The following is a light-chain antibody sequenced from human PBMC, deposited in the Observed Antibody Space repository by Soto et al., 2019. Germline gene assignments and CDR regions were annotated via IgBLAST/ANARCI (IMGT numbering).Light chain of an antibody. CDR2: DVN. CDR3: SSCTSSNTFV. J-gene: IGLJ1*01. Sequence: QSAPTQPASESGYPGQSITVSCTGTSSDVGSHNCASWYQQHPGKAPKLIIYDVNNRPSGVSYRFSGSKSGNTASLTISGLQAEHEAAYYCSSCTSSNTFVFGTGTKLTVL. V-gene: IGLV2-14*03. CDR1: SSDVGSHNC.